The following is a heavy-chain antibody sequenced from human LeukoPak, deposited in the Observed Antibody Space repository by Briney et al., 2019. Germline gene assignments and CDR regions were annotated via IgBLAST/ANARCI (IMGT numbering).Heavy chain of an antibody. Sequence: SGTLSLTCAVSGGFISNINWWSWVRPPPGRGLEWIGEVHQSGVTNYNSSLKSRVTISLDKSNNQFSLKLNSVTAADTAVYFCAENGPWSLKYWGQGTLVTVSS. CDR1: GGFISNINW. V-gene: IGHV4-4*02. CDR3: AENGPWSLKY. D-gene: IGHD2-15*01. J-gene: IGHJ4*02. CDR2: VHQSGVT.